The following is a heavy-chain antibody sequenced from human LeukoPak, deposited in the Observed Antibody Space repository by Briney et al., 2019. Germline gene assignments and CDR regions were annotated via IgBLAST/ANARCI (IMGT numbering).Heavy chain of an antibody. CDR2: ISSGSTII. CDR1: GFTFSSHS. Sequence: GGSLRLSCAASGFTFSSHSMNWVRQAPGKGLEWVSYISSGSTIIHYADSVKGRFTISRDNAKNTLYLQMNSLRAEDTAVYYCARDLGYCTNGVCHTRFDYWGQGTLVAVSS. V-gene: IGHV3-48*04. CDR3: ARDLGYCTNGVCHTRFDY. J-gene: IGHJ4*02. D-gene: IGHD2-8*01.